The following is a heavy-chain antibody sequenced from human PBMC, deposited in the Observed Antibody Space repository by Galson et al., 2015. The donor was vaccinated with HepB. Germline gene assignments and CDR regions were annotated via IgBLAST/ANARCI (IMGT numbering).Heavy chain of an antibody. CDR3: ARSLSGELTSRFGLHFGY. Sequence: SLRLSCAASGFTFSDFYMSWMRQAPGKGLEWISYISDSGRTKYYADSVKGRFTISRDNAKNSLHLQMNSLRAEDTAVYYCARSLSGELTSRFGLHFGYWGQGTLVTVSS. V-gene: IGHV3-11*04. J-gene: IGHJ4*02. CDR1: GFTFSDFY. D-gene: IGHD3-16*02. CDR2: ISDSGRTK.